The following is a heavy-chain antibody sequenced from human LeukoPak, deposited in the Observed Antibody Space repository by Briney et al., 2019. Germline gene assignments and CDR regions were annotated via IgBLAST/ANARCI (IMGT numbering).Heavy chain of an antibody. D-gene: IGHD1-7*01. CDR3: ARELELDPPATDYYYYGMDV. Sequence: SVKVSCKASGYTFTSYGISWVRQAPGQGLEWMGGIIPIFGTANYAQKFQGRVTITADESTSTAYMELSSLRSEDTAVYYCARELELDPPATDYYYYGMDVWGQGTTVTVSS. V-gene: IGHV1-69*13. J-gene: IGHJ6*02. CDR2: IIPIFGTA. CDR1: GYTFTSYG.